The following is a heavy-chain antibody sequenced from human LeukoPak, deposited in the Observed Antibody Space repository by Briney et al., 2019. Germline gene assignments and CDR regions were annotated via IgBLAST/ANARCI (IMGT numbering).Heavy chain of an antibody. J-gene: IGHJ4*02. CDR3: AKGGANNLYYFDY. CDR2: ISGSGGNT. CDR1: GFSFSSYW. Sequence: GGSLRLSCAASGFSFSSYWMSWVRQAPGKGLEWVLVISGSGGNTYYADSVKGRFNISRDNSKNTLYLQMNSLRAEDTAVYYCAKGGANNLYYFDYWGQETLVTVSS. V-gene: IGHV3-23*01. D-gene: IGHD1/OR15-1a*01.